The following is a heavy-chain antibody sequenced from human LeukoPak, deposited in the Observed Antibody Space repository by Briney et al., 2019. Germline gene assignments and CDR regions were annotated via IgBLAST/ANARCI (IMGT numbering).Heavy chain of an antibody. Sequence: PGGSLRLSCAASGFTFSGSAMHWVRQASGKGLEWVGRIRSKANSYATAYAASVKGRFTISRDDSKNTAYLQTNSLKTEDTAVYYCARPRIVGALDAFDIWGQGTMVTVSS. D-gene: IGHD1-26*01. CDR1: GFTFSGSA. J-gene: IGHJ3*02. V-gene: IGHV3-73*01. CDR3: ARPRIVGALDAFDI. CDR2: IRSKANSYAT.